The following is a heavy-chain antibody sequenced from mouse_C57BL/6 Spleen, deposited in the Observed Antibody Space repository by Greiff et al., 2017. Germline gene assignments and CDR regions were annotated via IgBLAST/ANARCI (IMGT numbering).Heavy chain of an antibody. V-gene: IGHV3-6*01. CDR2: ISYDGSN. D-gene: IGHD1-1*01. CDR1: GYSITSGYY. J-gene: IGHJ2*01. Sequence: ESGPGLVKPSQSLSLTCSVTGYSITSGYYWNWIRQFPGNKLEWMGYISYDGSNNYNPSLKNRISITRDTSKNQFFLKLNSVTTEDTATYYCARETTVVANFDFWGQGTTLTVSS. CDR3: ARETTVVANFDF.